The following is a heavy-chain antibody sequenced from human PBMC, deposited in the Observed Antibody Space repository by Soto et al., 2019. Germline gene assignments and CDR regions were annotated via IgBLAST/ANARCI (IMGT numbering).Heavy chain of an antibody. CDR3: ARGLSVPYILLTHDSSGYLPLYGMDV. CDR2: IRNKAHSYST. D-gene: IGHD3-22*01. CDR1: GFTFGDHC. V-gene: IGHV3-72*01. J-gene: IGHJ6*04. Sequence: GGSLRLSCAVSGFTFGDHCMDWVRQAPGKGLEWVGRIRNKAHSYSTAYAASVKGRLTFSRDDSKNTLYLQMNSLRAEDTAVYYCARGLSVPYILLTHDSSGYLPLYGMDVWGKGTTVTVSS.